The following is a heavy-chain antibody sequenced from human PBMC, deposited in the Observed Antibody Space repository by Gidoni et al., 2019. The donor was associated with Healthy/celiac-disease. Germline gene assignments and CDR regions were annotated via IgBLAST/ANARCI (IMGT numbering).Heavy chain of an antibody. CDR2: ISYDGSNK. D-gene: IGHD6-13*01. V-gene: IGHV3-30-3*01. CDR1: GFTFSSYA. J-gene: IGHJ4*02. Sequence: QVQLVESGGGVAQPGRSLRLSCAASGFTFSSYAMHWVRQAPGKGLEWVAVISYDGSNKYYADSVKGRFTISRDNSKNTLYLQMNSLRAEDTAVYYCARPYPPTAAGFDYWGQGTLVTVSS. CDR3: ARPYPPTAAGFDY.